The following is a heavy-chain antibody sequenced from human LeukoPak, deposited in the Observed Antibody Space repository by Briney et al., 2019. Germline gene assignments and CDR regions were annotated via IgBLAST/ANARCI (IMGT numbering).Heavy chain of an antibody. CDR2: LFYSGSA. Sequence: SETLSLTCTVSGGSISLYFWSWIRQPPGKGLEWIGYLFYSGSANYNPSLKSRVTISVNTSKNHFSLKLSSVTAADTAVYYRARSVVGVHTFDIWGQGTMVTVSS. CDR1: GGSISLYF. D-gene: IGHD3-10*01. CDR3: ARSVVGVHTFDI. J-gene: IGHJ3*02. V-gene: IGHV4-59*01.